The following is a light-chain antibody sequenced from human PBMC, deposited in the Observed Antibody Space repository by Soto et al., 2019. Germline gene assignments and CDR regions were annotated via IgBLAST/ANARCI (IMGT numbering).Light chain of an antibody. J-gene: IGKJ1*01. CDR3: QQDYTTPRT. V-gene: IGKV4-1*01. CDR1: QNVLYSSNNRNY. CDR2: WAS. Sequence: EIVMTQSPNTLSVSLGERATIDCKSIQNVLYSSNNRNYLAWYQHKPGQPPKLLIYWASTRESGVPDRFSGSGSGTDFTLTISSLQAEDVAVYYCQQDYTTPRTFGQGTKVDIK.